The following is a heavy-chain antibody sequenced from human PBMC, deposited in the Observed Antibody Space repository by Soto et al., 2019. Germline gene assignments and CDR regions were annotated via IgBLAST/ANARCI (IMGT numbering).Heavy chain of an antibody. V-gene: IGHV3-74*01. Sequence: GGSLRLSCAGSGLTLSSYWMHWVRQGPGKGLVWVSRLSSDGRITNYADSVRGRFTISRDNAQNTLYLQMNSLTAEDTAVYYCTSLAGPSRGYWGQGTLVTVSS. CDR2: LSSDGRIT. J-gene: IGHJ4*02. D-gene: IGHD3-10*01. CDR3: TSLAGPSRGY. CDR1: GLTLSSYW.